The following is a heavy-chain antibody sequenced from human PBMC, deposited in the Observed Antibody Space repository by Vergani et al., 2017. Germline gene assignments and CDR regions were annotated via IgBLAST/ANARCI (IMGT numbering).Heavy chain of an antibody. CDR3: ARPRGDILPPDPRRLDY. Sequence: QVQLVQSGAEVKKPGASVRVSCKTSGYTFTNYYIHWVRQAPGQGLEWMGIINPSGGRTTYAQQFQGRLTMTRDTSTSTVYLDLSNLRSEDTAVYYCARPRGDILPPDPRRLDYWGQGTLVTVSS. CDR1: GYTFTNYY. V-gene: IGHV1-46*03. CDR2: INPSGGRT. J-gene: IGHJ4*02.